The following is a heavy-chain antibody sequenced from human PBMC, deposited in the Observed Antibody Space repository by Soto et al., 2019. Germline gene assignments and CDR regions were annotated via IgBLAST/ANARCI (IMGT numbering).Heavy chain of an antibody. V-gene: IGHV4-39*01. J-gene: IGHJ6*02. CDR2: IYYSGST. D-gene: IGHD3-3*01. Sequence: QLQLQESGPGLVKPSETLSLTCTVSGGSISSSSYYWGWIRQPPGKGLEWIGSIYYSGSTYYNPSLKSRVTISVDTSKNQFSLKLSSVTAADTAVYYCARLDDFWSGYPPDYYGMDVWGQGTTVTVSS. CDR1: GGSISSSSYY. CDR3: ARLDDFWSGYPPDYYGMDV.